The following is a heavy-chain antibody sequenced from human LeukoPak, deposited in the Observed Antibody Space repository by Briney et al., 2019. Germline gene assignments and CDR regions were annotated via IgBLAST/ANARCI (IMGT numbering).Heavy chain of an antibody. CDR3: ARVHDSSGYYSNWYFDL. V-gene: IGHV3-23*01. CDR1: GFTFSSYA. CDR2: ISGSGGST. Sequence: GGSLRLSCAASGFTFSSYAMSWVRQAPGKGLEWVSAISGSGGSTYYADSVKGRFTISRENAKNSLYLQMNSLRAGDTAVYYCARVHDSSGYYSNWYFDLWGRGTLVTVSS. D-gene: IGHD3-22*01. J-gene: IGHJ2*01.